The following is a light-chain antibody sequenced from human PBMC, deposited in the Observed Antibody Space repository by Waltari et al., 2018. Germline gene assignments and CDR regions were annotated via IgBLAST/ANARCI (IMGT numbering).Light chain of an antibody. CDR2: GAS. CDR3: QQYNKWPRT. Sequence: EIIMTQSPATLSVSPGERATLSCGASQSVSNNLAWYQHKVGQAPRLLIYGASTRATGIPVRLRGSGSGTDFTLTISSLQSEDFAVYYCQQYNKWPRTFGQGTKVEIK. J-gene: IGKJ1*01. CDR1: QSVSNN. V-gene: IGKV3-15*01.